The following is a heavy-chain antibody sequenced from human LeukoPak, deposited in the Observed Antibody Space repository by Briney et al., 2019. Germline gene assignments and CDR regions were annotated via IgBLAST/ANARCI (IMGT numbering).Heavy chain of an antibody. CDR2: ISGSSTTI. J-gene: IGHJ4*02. CDR3: ARDVDIVVVVAATLDY. D-gene: IGHD2-15*01. V-gene: IGHV3-48*01. Sequence: GGSLRLSCAASGFSFSSHSMNWVRQAPGKGLEWVSYISGSSTTIDYADSAKGRFTISRDNSKNTLYLQMNSLRAEDTAVYYCARDVDIVVVVAATLDYWGQGTLVTVSS. CDR1: GFSFSSHS.